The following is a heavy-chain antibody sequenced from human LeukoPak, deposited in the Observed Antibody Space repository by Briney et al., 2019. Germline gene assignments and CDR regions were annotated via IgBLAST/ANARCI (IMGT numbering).Heavy chain of an antibody. Sequence: SETLSLTCTVSGDSVSSGIYYWSWIRQPPGKGLEWIGYIYYSGSAKYNPSLKSRVTISVDTSKNQFSLKLSSLTAAGTAVYYCARLHSSSWDYYFDYWAREPWSPSPQ. CDR3: ARLHSSSWDYYFDY. D-gene: IGHD6-13*01. CDR2: IYYSGSA. CDR1: GDSVSSGIYY. J-gene: IGHJ4*02. V-gene: IGHV4-61*01.